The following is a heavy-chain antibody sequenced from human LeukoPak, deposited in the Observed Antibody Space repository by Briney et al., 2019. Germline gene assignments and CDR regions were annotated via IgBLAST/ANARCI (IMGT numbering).Heavy chain of an antibody. CDR1: GFSDTNNY. V-gene: IGHV3-53*01. CDR3: ARGDGYNFSDY. CDR2: FYVGGAT. D-gene: IGHD5-24*01. Sequence: GGSLRLSCAVAGFSDTNNYMSWVRQAPGKGLEWVSVFYVGGATYYAASVKGRFTISRDNSENTLYLQMKSLRAEDTAVYYCARGDGYNFSDYWGQGILVTVSS. J-gene: IGHJ4*02.